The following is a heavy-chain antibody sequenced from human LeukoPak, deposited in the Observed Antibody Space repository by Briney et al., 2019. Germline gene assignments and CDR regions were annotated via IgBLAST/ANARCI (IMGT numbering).Heavy chain of an antibody. CDR1: GFTFSSNA. CDR3: ASYPSAYDRRRPNTDY. CDR2: ISGSGGST. V-gene: IGHV3-23*01. Sequence: PGGSLILSCAASGFTFSSNAMSWVRQAPGKGLEWVSPISGSGGSTYYADSVKGRFTISRDNSKNTLYLQMNSLRAEDTAVYYCASYPSAYDRRRPNTDYWGQGTLVTVSS. D-gene: IGHD5-12*01. J-gene: IGHJ4*02.